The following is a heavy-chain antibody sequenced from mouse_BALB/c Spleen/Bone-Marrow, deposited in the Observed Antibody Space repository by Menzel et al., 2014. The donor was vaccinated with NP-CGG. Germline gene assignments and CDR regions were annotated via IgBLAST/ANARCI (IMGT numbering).Heavy chain of an antibody. Sequence: EVKVVESGGGLVKPGGSLKLSCAASGFTFSSYAMSWVRQSPEKRLEWVAEISSGGSYTYYPDTVTGRFTISRENAKNTLYLEMSSLRSEDTAMYYCARASSGYFDYWGQGTTLTVSS. CDR2: ISSGGSYT. CDR3: ARASSGYFDY. D-gene: IGHD3-1*01. CDR1: GFTFSSYA. V-gene: IGHV5-9-4*01. J-gene: IGHJ2*01.